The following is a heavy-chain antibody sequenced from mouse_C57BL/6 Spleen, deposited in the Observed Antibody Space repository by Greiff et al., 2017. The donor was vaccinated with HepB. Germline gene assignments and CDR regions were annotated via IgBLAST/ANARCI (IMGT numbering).Heavy chain of an antibody. J-gene: IGHJ3*01. CDR3: ARGVITTESWGFAY. CDR1: GYTFTSYW. D-gene: IGHD1-1*01. V-gene: IGHV1-59*01. Sequence: QVQLQQPGAELVRPGTSVKLSCKASGYTFTSYWMHWVKQRPGQGLEWIGVIDPSDSYTNYNQKFKGKATLTVDTSSSTAYMQLSSLTSEDSAVYYCARGVITTESWGFAYWGQGTLVTVSA. CDR2: IDPSDSYT.